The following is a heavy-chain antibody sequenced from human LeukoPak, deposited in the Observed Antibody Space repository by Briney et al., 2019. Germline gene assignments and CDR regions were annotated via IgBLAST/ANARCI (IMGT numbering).Heavy chain of an antibody. J-gene: IGHJ4*02. Sequence: PSETLSLTCAVYGGSFSGYYWSWIRQPPGKGLEWIGEINHSGSTNYNPSLKSRVTISVDMSKNQFSLKLSSVTAADTAVYYCAGGSGSYSFYWGQGTLVTVSS. D-gene: IGHD3-10*01. CDR1: GGSFSGYY. V-gene: IGHV4-34*01. CDR2: INHSGST. CDR3: AGGSGSYSFY.